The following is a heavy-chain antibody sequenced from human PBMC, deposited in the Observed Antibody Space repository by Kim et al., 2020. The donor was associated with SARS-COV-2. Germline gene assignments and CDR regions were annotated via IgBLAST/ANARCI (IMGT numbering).Heavy chain of an antibody. CDR2: IIPIFGTA. D-gene: IGHD4-17*01. CDR1: GGTFSSYA. CDR3: ARDGMTTVTTNTVDAFDI. Sequence: SVKVSCKASGGTFSSYAISWVRQAPGQGLEWMGGIIPIFGTANYAQKFQGRVTITADKSTSTAYMELSSLRSEDTAVYYCARDGMTTVTTNTVDAFDIWGQGTMVTVSS. V-gene: IGHV1-69*06. J-gene: IGHJ3*02.